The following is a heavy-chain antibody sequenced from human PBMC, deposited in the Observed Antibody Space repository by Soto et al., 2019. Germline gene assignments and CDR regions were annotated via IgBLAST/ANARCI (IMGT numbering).Heavy chain of an antibody. D-gene: IGHD3-22*01. V-gene: IGHV3-11*04. Sequence: PGGSLRLPCAASGFSFSDYYMSWIRHAPGKGLEWGSYISSSGSTIYYADSVKGRVTISLDTSKNQFSLTLSAVTAADTAMYYCSTRAYDTNGYYRFDPWRQGTLVTVSS. CDR3: STRAYDTNGYYRFDP. J-gene: IGHJ5*01. CDR2: ISSSGSTI. CDR1: GFSFSDYY.